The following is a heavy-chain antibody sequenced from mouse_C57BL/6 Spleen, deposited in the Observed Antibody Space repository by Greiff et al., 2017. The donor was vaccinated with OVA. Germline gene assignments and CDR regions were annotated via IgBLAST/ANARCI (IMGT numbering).Heavy chain of an antibody. D-gene: IGHD1-1*01. CDR2: IFPGSGST. V-gene: IGHV1-75*01. CDR1: GYTFTDYY. CDR3: ATYYYGSSSYYFDY. J-gene: IGHJ2*01. Sequence: QVQLQQSGPELVKPGASVKISCKASGYTFTDYYINWVKQRPGQGLEWIGWIFPGSGSTYYNEKFKGKATLTVDKSSSTAYMLLSSLTSEDSAVYFCATYYYGSSSYYFDYWGQGTTLTVSS.